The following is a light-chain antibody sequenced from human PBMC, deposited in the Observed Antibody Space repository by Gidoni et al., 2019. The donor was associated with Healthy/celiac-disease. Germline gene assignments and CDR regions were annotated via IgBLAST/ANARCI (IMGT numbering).Light chain of an antibody. V-gene: IGKV3-20*01. CDR2: GAS. CDR3: QQYGSSPPVT. J-gene: IGKJ5*01. CDR1: QSVSSSY. Sequence: EIVLTQSPGTLSLSPGERATLSCRASQSVSSSYLAWYQQKPGQAPRLLIYGASSRATGIPDRFSGSGSGTDFTLTISRLEPEDFAVYYCQQYGSSPPVTFGHXTRLEIK.